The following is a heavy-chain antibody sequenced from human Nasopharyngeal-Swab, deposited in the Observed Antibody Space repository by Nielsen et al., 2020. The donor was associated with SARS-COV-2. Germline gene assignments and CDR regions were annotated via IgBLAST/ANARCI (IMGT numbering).Heavy chain of an antibody. J-gene: IGHJ4*02. D-gene: IGHD4-11*01. CDR3: ARGTADYSNPSFDY. CDR1: GFTFSRYD. Sequence: SLKISCAASGFTFSRYDMNWVRQAPGKGLEWVSGINWNSGRKGYADSVKGRFTISRDNAKNSLYLLVNSLRSEDTALYYCARGTADYSNPSFDYWGQGTLVTVPS. V-gene: IGHV3-9*01. CDR2: INWNSGRK.